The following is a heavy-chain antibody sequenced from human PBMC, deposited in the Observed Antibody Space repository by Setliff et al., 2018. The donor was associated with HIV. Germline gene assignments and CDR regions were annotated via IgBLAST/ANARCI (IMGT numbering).Heavy chain of an antibody. Sequence: ASVKVSCKAAGYTLTNYHMHWVRQAPGQGLEWMGVINPSGGITTSAQKFLGRVTMTKDTSTSTVYMEVSDLKSEDTAVYYCASAPLTTVTTGPRYYLDSWGQGTLVTVSS. V-gene: IGHV1-46*01. CDR3: ASAPLTTVTTGPRYYLDS. J-gene: IGHJ4*02. CDR1: GYTLTNYH. CDR2: INPSGGIT. D-gene: IGHD4-17*01.